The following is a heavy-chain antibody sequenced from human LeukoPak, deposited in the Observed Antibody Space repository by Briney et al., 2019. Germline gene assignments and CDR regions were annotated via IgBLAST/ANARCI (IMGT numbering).Heavy chain of an antibody. CDR1: GYTFTSYY. Sequence: ASVKVFCKASGYTFTSYYMHWVRQAPGQGLEWMGIINPSGGSTSYAQKFQGRVTMTRDMSTSTVYMELSSLRSEDTAVYYCARDPGSYYYYMDVWGKGTTVTVSS. D-gene: IGHD3-10*01. J-gene: IGHJ6*03. CDR2: INPSGGST. CDR3: ARDPGSYYYYMDV. V-gene: IGHV1-46*01.